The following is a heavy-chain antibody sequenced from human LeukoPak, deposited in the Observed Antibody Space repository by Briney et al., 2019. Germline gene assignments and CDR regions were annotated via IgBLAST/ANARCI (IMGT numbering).Heavy chain of an antibody. CDR2: IYHSGST. V-gene: IGHV4-38-2*02. J-gene: IGHJ4*02. D-gene: IGHD3-16*01. CDR1: GYSISSGYY. CDR3: ARWAYDSFDY. Sequence: PSETLSLTCTVSGYSISSGYYWGWIRQPPGKDLEWIGNIYHSGSTYYNPFLKSRVSISVDTSKNQFSLELSSVTAADTAVYCCARWAYDSFDYWGQGTLVTVSS.